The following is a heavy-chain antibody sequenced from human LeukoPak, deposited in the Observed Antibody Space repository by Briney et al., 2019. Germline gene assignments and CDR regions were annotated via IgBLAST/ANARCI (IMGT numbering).Heavy chain of an antibody. D-gene: IGHD3-10*01. V-gene: IGHV4-61*02. Sequence: SQTLSLTCTVSGGSISSGSYYWSWIRQPAGKGLEWIGRIYTSGSTNYNPSLKSRVTISVDTSKNQFSLKLSSVTAADTAVYYCARRSPLGSYYYGSGSYASRRENWFDPWGQGTLVTVSS. CDR2: IYTSGST. J-gene: IGHJ5*02. CDR3: ARRSPLGSYYYGSGSYASRRENWFDP. CDR1: GGSISSGSYY.